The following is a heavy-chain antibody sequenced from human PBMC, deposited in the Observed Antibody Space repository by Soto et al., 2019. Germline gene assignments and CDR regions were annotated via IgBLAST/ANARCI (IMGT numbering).Heavy chain of an antibody. CDR3: ARDWGSWWFSDY. CDR2: ISYDGSNK. J-gene: IGHJ4*02. CDR1: GLTFSIYA. D-gene: IGHD6-13*01. V-gene: IGHV3-30-3*01. Sequence: GSRGVASPASGLTFSIYAVHWVRQAAGKGLEWVAVISYDGSNKYYADSVKGRFTISRDNSKNTLYLKMNSLRAEDTAVYYCARDWGSWWFSDYWGQGTMVTVSS.